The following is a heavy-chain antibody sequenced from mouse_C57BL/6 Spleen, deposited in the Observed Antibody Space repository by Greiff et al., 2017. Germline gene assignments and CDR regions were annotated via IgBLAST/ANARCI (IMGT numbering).Heavy chain of an antibody. CDR2: ISYDGSN. Sequence: DVKLQESGPGLVKPSQSLSLTCSVTGYSITSGYYWNWIRQFPGNKLEWMGYISYDGSNNYNPSLKNRISITRDTSKNQFFLKLNSVTTEDTATYYCAREEFYYGSSHWYFDVWGTGTTVTVSS. D-gene: IGHD1-1*01. CDR3: AREEFYYGSSHWYFDV. J-gene: IGHJ1*03. CDR1: GYSITSGYY. V-gene: IGHV3-6*01.